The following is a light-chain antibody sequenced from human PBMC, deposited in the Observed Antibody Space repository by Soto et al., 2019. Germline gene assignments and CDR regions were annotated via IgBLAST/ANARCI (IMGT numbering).Light chain of an antibody. Sequence: EIVMTQSPATLSVSPGERATLSCRASQSVSRNLAWYQQRPGRAPRLLIYDASTRATDIPDRFSGSGSGTEFTLTISSLQSEDFAVYYCQQYNNWPLYTFGQGTKLEIK. CDR3: QQYNNWPLYT. CDR1: QSVSRN. CDR2: DAS. J-gene: IGKJ2*01. V-gene: IGKV3-15*01.